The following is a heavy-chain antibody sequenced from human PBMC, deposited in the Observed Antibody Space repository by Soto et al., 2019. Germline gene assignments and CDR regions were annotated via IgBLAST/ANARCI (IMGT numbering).Heavy chain of an antibody. CDR2: IKQDGSEK. D-gene: IGHD3-9*01. J-gene: IGHJ4*02. Sequence: PGGSLRLSCAASGFTFSSYWMSWVRQAPGKGLEWVANIKQDGSEKYYVDSVKGRFTISRDNAKNSLYLQMNSLRAEDTAVYYCARSLRYFDWLLVPQGYFDYWGQGTPVTVSS. CDR3: ARSLRYFDWLLVPQGYFDY. CDR1: GFTFSSYW. V-gene: IGHV3-7*05.